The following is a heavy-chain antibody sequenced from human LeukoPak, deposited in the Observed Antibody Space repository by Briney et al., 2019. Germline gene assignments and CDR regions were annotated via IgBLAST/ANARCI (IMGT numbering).Heavy chain of an antibody. V-gene: IGHV3-48*03. CDR1: GFTFSSYE. CDR3: ARVEQWVVHGAFDI. D-gene: IGHD6-19*01. Sequence: GGSLRLSCAASGFTFSSYEMNWVRQAPGKGLEWVSYISSSGSTIYHADSVKGRFTISGDNAKNSLYLEMNSLRAEDRAVYYCARVEQWVVHGAFDIWGQGTMVTVSS. CDR2: ISSSGSTI. J-gene: IGHJ3*02.